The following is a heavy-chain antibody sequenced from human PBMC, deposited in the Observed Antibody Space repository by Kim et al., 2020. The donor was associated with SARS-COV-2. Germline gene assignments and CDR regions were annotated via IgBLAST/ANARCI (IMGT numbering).Heavy chain of an antibody. J-gene: IGHJ4*02. CDR2: IYSGGST. D-gene: IGHD5-18*01. V-gene: IGHV3-53*04. Sequence: GGSLRLSCAASGFTVSSNYMSWVRQAPGKGLEWVSVIYSGGSTYYADSVKGRFTISRHNSKNTLYLQMNSLRAEDTAVYYCARGGYSYGRYYFDYWGQGTLVTVSS. CDR3: ARGGYSYGRYYFDY. CDR1: GFTVSSNY.